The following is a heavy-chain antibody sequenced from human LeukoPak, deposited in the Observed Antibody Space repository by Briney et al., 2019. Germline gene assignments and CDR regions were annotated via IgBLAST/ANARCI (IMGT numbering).Heavy chain of an antibody. CDR2: INHSGST. CDR3: ARLQATDY. Sequence: SETLSLTCAVYGGSFSGYYWSWIRQPPGKGLEWIGEINHSGSTNYNPSLKSRVTISVDTSKNQFSLKLSSVTAADTAVYYCARLQATDYWGQGTLVTVSS. CDR1: GGSFSGYY. V-gene: IGHV4-34*01. J-gene: IGHJ4*02. D-gene: IGHD1-26*01.